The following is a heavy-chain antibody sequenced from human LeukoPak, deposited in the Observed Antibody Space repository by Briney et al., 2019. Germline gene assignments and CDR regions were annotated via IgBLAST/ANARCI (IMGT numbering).Heavy chain of an antibody. CDR2: IRYDGSNK. V-gene: IGHV3-30*02. Sequence: PGGSLRLSCAASGFTFSSYGMHWVRQAPGKGLEWVAFIRYDGSNKYYADSVKGRFTISRDNSKNTLYLQMNSLRAEDTAVYYCAKAYHPTYCSGGSCWLDYWGQGTLVTVSS. CDR3: AKAYHPTYCSGGSCWLDY. D-gene: IGHD2-15*01. CDR1: GFTFSSYG. J-gene: IGHJ4*02.